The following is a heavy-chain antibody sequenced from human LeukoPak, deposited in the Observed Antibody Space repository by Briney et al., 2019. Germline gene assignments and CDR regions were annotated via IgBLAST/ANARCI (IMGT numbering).Heavy chain of an antibody. Sequence: PGGSLRLSCAASGFTFSSYCMNWARQAPGKGLEWAASINHNGNVNYYVDSVKGRFTISGDNAKNSLYLQMSNLRAEDTAVYFCARGGGLDVWGQGATVTVSS. CDR2: INHNGNVN. CDR3: ARGGGLDV. D-gene: IGHD3-16*01. CDR1: GFTFSSYC. V-gene: IGHV3-7*03. J-gene: IGHJ6*02.